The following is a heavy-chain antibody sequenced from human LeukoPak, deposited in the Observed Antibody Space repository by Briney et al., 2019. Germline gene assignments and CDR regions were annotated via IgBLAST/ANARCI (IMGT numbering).Heavy chain of an antibody. Sequence: GGSLRLSCAASGFTFNHYGMSWVRQAPGKGLEWVSSISGSGGSTYYADSVKGRFTISRDNSKNTLYLQMNSLRAEDTAVYYCAKGLRKLIVGSTEYYFDYWGQGTLVTVSS. CDR2: ISGSGGST. CDR3: AKGLRKLIVGSTEYYFDY. V-gene: IGHV3-23*01. D-gene: IGHD1-26*01. CDR1: GFTFNHYG. J-gene: IGHJ4*02.